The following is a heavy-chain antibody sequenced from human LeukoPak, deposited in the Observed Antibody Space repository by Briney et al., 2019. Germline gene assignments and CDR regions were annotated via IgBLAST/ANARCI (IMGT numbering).Heavy chain of an antibody. J-gene: IGHJ4*02. Sequence: SQTLSLTCAVSGGSISSGDFPWSWIRQPPGKGLEWIVYIFHTGHTSYNPSLKSRVTISVDMSKNQLSLRLTSVTAADTAVYYCARGFYGAGSHFDYWGQGTLVTVSS. CDR3: ARGFYGAGSHFDY. CDR1: GGSISSGDFP. D-gene: IGHD3-10*01. V-gene: IGHV4-30-2*01. CDR2: IFHTGHT.